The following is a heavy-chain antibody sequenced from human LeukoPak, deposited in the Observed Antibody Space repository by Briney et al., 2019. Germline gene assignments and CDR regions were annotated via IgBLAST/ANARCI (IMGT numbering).Heavy chain of an antibody. CDR2: TYPDDAYT. D-gene: IGHD1-14*01. V-gene: IGHV5-51*01. J-gene: IGHJ3*02. CDR3: ARHRRGRNGPKQKNDDCDI. Sequence: GESLQIPCKASGYSYASYLFGRVLHMPGKGVVWMVATYPDDAYTRYSPSFRGQVTISADKSIRTAYLQWSSLKASDTAMDYCARHRRGRNGPKQKNDDCDIWGQGTMVTVAS. CDR1: GYSYASYL.